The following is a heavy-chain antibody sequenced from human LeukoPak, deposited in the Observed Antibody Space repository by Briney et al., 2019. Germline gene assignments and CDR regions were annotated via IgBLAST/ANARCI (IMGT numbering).Heavy chain of an antibody. CDR1: GGSISSYY. V-gene: IGHV4-59*08. CDR2: IYYSGST. CDR3: ARVDRGYDILTGYPYYFDY. D-gene: IGHD3-9*01. J-gene: IGHJ4*02. Sequence: SETLSLTCTVSGGSISSYYWSWIRQPAGKGLEWIGSIYYSGSTYYNPSLKSRVTISVDTSKNQFSLKLSSVTAADTAVYYCARVDRGYDILTGYPYYFDYWGQGTLVTVSS.